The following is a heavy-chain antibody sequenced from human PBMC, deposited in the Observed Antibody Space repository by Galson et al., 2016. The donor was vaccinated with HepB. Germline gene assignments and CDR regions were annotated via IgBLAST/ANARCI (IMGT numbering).Heavy chain of an antibody. J-gene: IGHJ3*02. D-gene: IGHD7-27*01. CDR3: AHSDWGSNAFDI. Sequence: PALVKPTQTLTLTCTFSGFSLTTSGVGVGWIRQPPGKALEWLPLPYWDDDKRYSPSLESRLTINKDTSKNQVVLILTNMDPVDTATYYCAHSDWGSNAFDIWGQGTMVTVSS. V-gene: IGHV2-5*02. CDR2: PYWDDDK. CDR1: GFSLTTSGVG.